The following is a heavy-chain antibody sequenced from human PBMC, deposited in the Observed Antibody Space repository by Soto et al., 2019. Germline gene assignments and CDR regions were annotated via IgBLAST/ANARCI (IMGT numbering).Heavy chain of an antibody. J-gene: IGHJ4*02. V-gene: IGHV3-53*01. Sequence: EVQLVESGGGLIQPGGSLRLSCAASGFTVSSNYMSWVRQAPGKGLEWVSVIYSGGSTYYADSVKGRFTISRDNSKNTLYLQMNSLRAEDTAVYYCARGGLRSWSVSDYWGQGTLVTVSS. CDR2: IYSGGST. CDR1: GFTVSSNY. D-gene: IGHD3-3*01. CDR3: ARGGLRSWSVSDY.